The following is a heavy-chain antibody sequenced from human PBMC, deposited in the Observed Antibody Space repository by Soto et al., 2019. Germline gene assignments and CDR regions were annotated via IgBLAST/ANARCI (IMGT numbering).Heavy chain of an antibody. CDR1: GFTFGRHW. Sequence: EVQVVESGGGLVQPGGSLRLSCAGSGFTFGRHWMTWVRQAPGKGLEWVANIKEDGSEIYYVDSVKGRFPISRDNAKNSVYLQMHSLSAEDTALYSCARETYGDNGQVLDYWGQGTLVTVSS. V-gene: IGHV3-7*01. J-gene: IGHJ4*02. CDR2: IKEDGSEI. CDR3: ARETYGDNGQVLDY. D-gene: IGHD4-17*01.